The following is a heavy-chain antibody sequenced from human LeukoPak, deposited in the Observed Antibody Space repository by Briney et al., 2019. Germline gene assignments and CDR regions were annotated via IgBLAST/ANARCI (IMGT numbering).Heavy chain of an antibody. Sequence: GRSLGLSCAASGFPFSSYAMHWVRQSPGKGLEWVAVISYDGSNKYYADSVKGRFTISRDNSKNTLYLQMNSLRAEDTAVYYCARDLHYDILTGYSYFDYWGQGTLVTVSS. CDR3: ARDLHYDILTGYSYFDY. CDR1: GFPFSSYA. V-gene: IGHV3-30-3*01. D-gene: IGHD3-9*01. CDR2: ISYDGSNK. J-gene: IGHJ4*02.